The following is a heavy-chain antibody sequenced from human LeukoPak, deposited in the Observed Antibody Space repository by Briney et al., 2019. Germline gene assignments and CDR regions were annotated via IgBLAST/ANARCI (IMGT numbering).Heavy chain of an antibody. CDR2: ISYDGSNK. D-gene: IGHD1-26*01. Sequence: GGSLRLSCAASGFTFSAYAMHWVRQAPGKGLEWVAGISYDGSNKYYADSVKGRFTISGDKSKDTLYLQMKSLRPEDTAVYYCARGPGPIAGAKNPFDIWGQGTMVTVSS. CDR3: ARGPGPIAGAKNPFDI. J-gene: IGHJ3*02. CDR1: GFTFSAYA. V-gene: IGHV3-30*01.